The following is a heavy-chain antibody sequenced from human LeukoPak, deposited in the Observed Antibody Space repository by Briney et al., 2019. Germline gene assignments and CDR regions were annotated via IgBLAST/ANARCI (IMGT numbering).Heavy chain of an antibody. CDR1: GCTFTSYY. J-gene: IGHJ4*02. V-gene: IGHV1-46*01. CDR2: INPSGGST. Sequence: ASVKVSCKASGCTFTSYYMHWVRQAPGQGLEWMGIINPSGGSTSYAQKFQGRVTMTRDTSTSTVYMELSSLRSEDTAVYYCARGKGRWLQFWTGYYFDYWGQGTLVTVSS. CDR3: ARGKGRWLQFWTGYYFDY. D-gene: IGHD5-24*01.